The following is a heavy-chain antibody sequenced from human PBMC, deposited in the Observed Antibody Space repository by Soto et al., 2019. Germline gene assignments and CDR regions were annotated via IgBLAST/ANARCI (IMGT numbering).Heavy chain of an antibody. CDR3: ARHSILTLLFDY. CDR2: IYYSGST. J-gene: IGHJ4*02. V-gene: IGHV4-39*01. Sequence: QLQLQESGPGLVKPSETLSLTCTVSGGSISSSSYYWGWIRQPPGKGLEWIGSIYYSGSTYYNPSLKSRVTISVDTSKNQFSLKLSSVTAADTAVYYCARHSILTLLFDYWGQGTLVTVSS. D-gene: IGHD3-9*01. CDR1: GGSISSSSYY.